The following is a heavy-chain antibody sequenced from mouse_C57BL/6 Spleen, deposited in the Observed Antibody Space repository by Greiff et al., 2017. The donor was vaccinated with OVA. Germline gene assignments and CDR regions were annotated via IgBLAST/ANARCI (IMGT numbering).Heavy chain of an antibody. V-gene: IGHV1-55*01. D-gene: IGHD4-1*01. Sequence: QVQLKESGAELVKPGASVKMSCKASGYTFTSYWITWVKQRPGQGLEWIGDIYPGSGSTNYNEKFKSKATLTVDTSSSTAYMQLSSLTSEDSAVYYCARRLGREYLDYWGKGTTLTVAS. J-gene: IGHJ2*01. CDR1: GYTFTSYW. CDR2: IYPGSGST. CDR3: ARRLGREYLDY.